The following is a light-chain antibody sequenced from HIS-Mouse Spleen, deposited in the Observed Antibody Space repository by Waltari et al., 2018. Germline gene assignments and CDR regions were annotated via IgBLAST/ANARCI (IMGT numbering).Light chain of an antibody. V-gene: IGLV3-10*01. CDR3: YSTDSSGNHRV. CDR2: EDS. CDR1: ALPKKY. Sequence: SYELTQPPSVSVSPGQTARITCSGDALPKKYADVYQPKSGQAPVLVIYEDSKRPSGIPERFSGSSSGTMATLTISGAQVEDEADYYCYSTDSSGNHRVFGGGTKLTVL. J-gene: IGLJ2*01.